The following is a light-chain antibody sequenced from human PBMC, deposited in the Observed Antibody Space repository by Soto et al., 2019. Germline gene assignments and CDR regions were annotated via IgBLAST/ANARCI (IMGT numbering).Light chain of an antibody. J-gene: IGKJ4*01. CDR2: AAS. Sequence: EIVLTQSPGTLSLSPGERPPLPCRASQSVRKQYLAWYQQKPGQAPRFLIYAASNRATGIPDRFSGGGSGTDFTLTISRLEPEDFAVYYCQQFGNYPLTFGGGTKVEIK. CDR1: QSVRKQY. V-gene: IGKV3-20*01. CDR3: QQFGNYPLT.